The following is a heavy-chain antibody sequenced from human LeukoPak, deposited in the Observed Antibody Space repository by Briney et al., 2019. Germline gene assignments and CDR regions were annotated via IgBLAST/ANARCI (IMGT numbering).Heavy chain of an antibody. J-gene: IGHJ4*02. CDR1: GYTFSTYT. D-gene: IGHD3-22*01. CDR2: INTNTGNP. CDR3: ARGNYGSSGYQTR. Sequence: ASVKVSCKASGYTFSTYTMHWVRQAPGQGLEWMGWINTNTGNPTYAQGFTGRFVFSLDTSVSTAYLQISSLKAEDTAVYHCARGNYGSSGYQTRWGQGTLVTVSS. V-gene: IGHV7-4-1*02.